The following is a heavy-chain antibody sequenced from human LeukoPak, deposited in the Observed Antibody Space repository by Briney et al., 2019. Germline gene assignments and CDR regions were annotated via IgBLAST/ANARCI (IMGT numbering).Heavy chain of an antibody. Sequence: SETLSLTCTVSGGSISSYYWNWIRQPAGKGLEWIGRIYTNVTTNYNPSLKSRVTMSVDTSKNQFSLKLSSVTAADTAVYYCAREIARSINGSGSQPRRWFDPCGQGTLVTVSS. CDR1: GGSISSYY. CDR3: AREIARSINGSGSQPRRWFDP. J-gene: IGHJ5*02. CDR2: IYTNVTT. V-gene: IGHV4-4*07. D-gene: IGHD3-10*01.